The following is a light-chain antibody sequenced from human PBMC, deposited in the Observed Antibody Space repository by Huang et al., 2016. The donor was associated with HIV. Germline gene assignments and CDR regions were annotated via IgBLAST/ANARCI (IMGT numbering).Light chain of an antibody. CDR3: QQYCSYLRT. CDR2: GAS. Sequence: EIVLTQSPGTLSLSPGERATLSCRASQSVSSSYLAWYQQKPGQAPRLLIYGASSQATGNPGRFSGRGSGADFNLTIRRLEPGEFAGDYWQQYCSYLRTFGQGTKVEIK. CDR1: QSVSSSY. V-gene: IGKV3-20*01. J-gene: IGKJ1*01.